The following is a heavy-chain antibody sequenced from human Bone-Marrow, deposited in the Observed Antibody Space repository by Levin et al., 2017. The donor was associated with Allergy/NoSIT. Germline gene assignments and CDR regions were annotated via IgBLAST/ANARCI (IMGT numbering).Heavy chain of an antibody. V-gene: IGHV3-7*04. Sequence: GGSLRLSCAASGFTFSSYFMSWVRQAPGKGLEWVANIKQDGTVKNYVDSVKGRFTVSRDNAKNSVYLQMNSLRAEDTAVYYCARYTIESTLFDYWGQGTLVTVSS. D-gene: IGHD5/OR15-5a*01. J-gene: IGHJ4*02. CDR2: IKQDGTVK. CDR1: GFTFSSYF. CDR3: ARYTIESTLFDY.